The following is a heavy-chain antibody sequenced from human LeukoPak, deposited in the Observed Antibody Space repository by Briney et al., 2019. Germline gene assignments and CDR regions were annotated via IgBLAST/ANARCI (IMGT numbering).Heavy chain of an antibody. CDR2: TYYSGST. Sequence: SETLSLTCTVSGASISIYYWSWIRQPPGKGLEWIGYTYYSGSTNYNPSLKSRVTISVDTSKNQFSLKLSSVTAADTAVYYCARVYYDSSGYYYDYWGQGTLVTVSS. J-gene: IGHJ4*02. CDR1: GASISIYY. V-gene: IGHV4-59*01. D-gene: IGHD3-22*01. CDR3: ARVYYDSSGYYYDY.